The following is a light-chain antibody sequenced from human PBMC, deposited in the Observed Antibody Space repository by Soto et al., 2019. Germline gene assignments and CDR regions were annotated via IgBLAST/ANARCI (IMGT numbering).Light chain of an antibody. V-gene: IGKV1-16*02. CDR3: QQYHSYPIT. CDR1: QGTTNF. CDR2: DAS. Sequence: DIQMTQSPSSLSSSVGDRVTITCRASQGTTNFLAWFQQKQGKAPKSLIYDASSLQSGVPSKFSGSGSGTDFTLTISSLQPEDFATYYCQQYHSYPITFGQGTRLEI. J-gene: IGKJ5*01.